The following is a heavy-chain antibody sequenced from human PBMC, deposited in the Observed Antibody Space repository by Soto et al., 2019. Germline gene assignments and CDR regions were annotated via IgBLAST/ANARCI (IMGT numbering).Heavy chain of an antibody. J-gene: IGHJ6*02. CDR3: ARESRYSRGWYVGNSYPYYGMDV. CDR1: GGSISSYY. D-gene: IGHD6-19*01. V-gene: IGHV4-4*07. CDR2: IYTSGST. Sequence: SETLSLTCTVSGGSISSYYWSWIWQPAAKGLEWIWRIYTSGSTNYNPSLKSRVTMSVDTSKNQFSLKLSSVTAADTAVYYCARESRYSRGWYVGNSYPYYGMDVWGPGTTVNVSS.